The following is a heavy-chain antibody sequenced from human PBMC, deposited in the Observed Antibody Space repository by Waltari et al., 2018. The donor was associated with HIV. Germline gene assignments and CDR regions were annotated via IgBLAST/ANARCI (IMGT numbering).Heavy chain of an antibody. D-gene: IGHD6-19*01. CDR1: GFAFNNYD. Sequence: EVRLLESGGGLVQPGESLRLSCTASGFAFNNYDMKWVRQAPGKGLEWVAAISASSFMHTYYADSVRGRFTVSRDNSKSTTYLQMNSLRVEDTAVYYCAHQISGQWLTPGHWGQGTLVTVSS. J-gene: IGHJ4*02. V-gene: IGHV3-23*01. CDR2: ISASSFMHT. CDR3: AHQISGQWLTPGH.